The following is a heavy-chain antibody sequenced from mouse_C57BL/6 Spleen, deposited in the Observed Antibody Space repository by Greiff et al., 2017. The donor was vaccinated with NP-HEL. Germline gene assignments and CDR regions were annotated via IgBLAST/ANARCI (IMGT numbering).Heavy chain of an antibody. J-gene: IGHJ1*03. CDR1: GFSLSTSGMG. CDR3: ARKVVAKCWYLDV. Sequence: QVTLKESGPGILQSSQTLSLTCSFSGFSLSTSGMGVSWIRQPSGMGLEWLAHLYWDDAKRYKPSLKSRLTISTDTSRNQVCLKITSVDTADTATYYCARKVVAKCWYLDVWGTGTTVTVSS. V-gene: IGHV8-12*01. CDR2: LYWDDAK. D-gene: IGHD1-1*01.